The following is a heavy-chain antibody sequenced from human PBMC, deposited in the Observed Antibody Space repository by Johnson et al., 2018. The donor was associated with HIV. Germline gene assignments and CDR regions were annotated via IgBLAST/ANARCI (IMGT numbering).Heavy chain of an antibody. Sequence: MLLVESGGGLVQPGRSLRLSCTASGFTFGDYAMSWFRQAPGKGLEWVGFIRSKAYGGTTEYAASVKGRFTISRDDSKSIAYLQMNSLKTEDTGVYYCTRGWKHELPVYVSRGYGDAFDIWGQGTMVTVSS. J-gene: IGHJ3*02. V-gene: IGHV3-49*03. CDR3: TRGWKHELPVYVSRGYGDAFDI. D-gene: IGHD3-22*01. CDR2: IRSKAYGGTT. CDR1: GFTFGDYA.